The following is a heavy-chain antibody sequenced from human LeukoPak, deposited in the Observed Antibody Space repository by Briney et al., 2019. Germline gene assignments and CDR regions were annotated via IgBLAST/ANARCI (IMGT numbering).Heavy chain of an antibody. CDR1: GYTFTNYA. Sequence: ASVKVSCKASGYTFTNYAIQWVHQVPGQRLEWMGWINAGHGNTKYSQKLQGRVTITRDTSASTAYMELSSLRSEDTAVYYCARGAGFAEPLPEYWGQGTLLTVSS. D-gene: IGHD1-14*01. J-gene: IGHJ4*02. V-gene: IGHV1-3*01. CDR3: ARGAGFAEPLPEY. CDR2: INAGHGNT.